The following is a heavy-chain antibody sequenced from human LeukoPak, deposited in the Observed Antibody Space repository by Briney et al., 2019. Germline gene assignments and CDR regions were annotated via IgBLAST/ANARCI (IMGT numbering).Heavy chain of an antibody. D-gene: IGHD2-15*01. CDR2: NSSSISTV. J-gene: IGHJ4*02. Sequence: PGESLRLSCAASGFTFSTYSMNWGRQAPGKGLEWVSYNSSSISTVYYADSVRGRFTISRDNAKNSLYLQMNSLRDEDTAVYYCARGCSPGTCSPFDYWGQGTLVTVSS. CDR1: GFTFSTYS. V-gene: IGHV3-48*02. CDR3: ARGCSPGTCSPFDY.